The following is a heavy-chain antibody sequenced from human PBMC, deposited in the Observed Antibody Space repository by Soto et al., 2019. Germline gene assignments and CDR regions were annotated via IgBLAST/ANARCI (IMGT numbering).Heavy chain of an antibody. V-gene: IGHV3-66*01. CDR3: ATERGKAVGDY. J-gene: IGHJ4*02. D-gene: IGHD3-16*01. CDR2: IYDGDKT. CDR1: GFTVTTKY. Sequence: EVQLVESGGGLVQPGGSLRLSCAASGFTVTTKYMSWFRQAPGAGLEWVSIIYDGDKTNYADSVKDRFRISRDSSKNTLYLQMNSRRGEDTAVYYCATERGKAVGDYWGQGTLVTVSS.